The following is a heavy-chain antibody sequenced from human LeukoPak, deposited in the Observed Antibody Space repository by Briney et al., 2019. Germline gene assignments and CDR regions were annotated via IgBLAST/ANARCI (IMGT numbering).Heavy chain of an antibody. J-gene: IGHJ4*02. CDR3: AKGSDSSGYYYVLCFDY. Sequence: GGSLGLSCAASGFTFSSYAMSWVRQAPGKGLEWVSAISGSGGGTYYADSVKGRFTISRDNSKNTLYLQMNSLRAEDTAVYYCAKGSDSSGYYYVLCFDYWGQGTLVTVSS. V-gene: IGHV3-23*01. D-gene: IGHD3-22*01. CDR1: GFTFSSYA. CDR2: ISGSGGGT.